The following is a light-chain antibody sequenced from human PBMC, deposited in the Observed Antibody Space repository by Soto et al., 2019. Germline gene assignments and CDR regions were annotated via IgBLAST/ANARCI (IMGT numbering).Light chain of an antibody. CDR1: QGIANY. J-gene: IGKJ1*01. CDR2: AAS. CDR3: QQYNSYRT. Sequence: DIQMTQSPSSLSASVGDRVTITCRASQGIANYVAWYQQKPGKVPKLLIYAASTLQSGVPSRFSGSGSGTEFTLTISSLQPDDFATYYCQQYNSYRTFGQGTKVDIK. V-gene: IGKV1-27*01.